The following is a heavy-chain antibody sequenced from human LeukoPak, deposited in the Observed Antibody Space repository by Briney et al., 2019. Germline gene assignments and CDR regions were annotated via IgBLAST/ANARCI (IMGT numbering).Heavy chain of an antibody. V-gene: IGHV4-34*01. CDR1: GGSFSGYY. Sequence: SETLSLTCAVYGGSFSGYYWSWIRQPPGKGLEWIGEINHSGSTNYNPSPKSRVTISVDTSKNQFSLKLSSVTAADTAVYYCAIGAYGDLEFDYWGQGTLVTVSS. CDR2: INHSGST. J-gene: IGHJ4*02. CDR3: AIGAYGDLEFDY. D-gene: IGHD4-17*01.